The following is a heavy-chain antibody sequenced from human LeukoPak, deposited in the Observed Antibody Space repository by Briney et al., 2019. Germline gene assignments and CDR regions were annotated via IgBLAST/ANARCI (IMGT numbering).Heavy chain of an antibody. J-gene: IGHJ5*02. CDR3: ASPQRHSYESGGYSPHWFDP. CDR1: GGSISSSNYY. Sequence: PSETLSLTCSVSGGSISSSNYYWGWIRQPPGKGLEWIGSIYYSGTTYYNPSLKSRVTIFVDTSKNQFSLKLSSVTAADTAVCYCASPQRHSYESGGYSPHWFDPWGQGTLVTVSS. V-gene: IGHV4-39*01. D-gene: IGHD3-10*01. CDR2: IYYSGTT.